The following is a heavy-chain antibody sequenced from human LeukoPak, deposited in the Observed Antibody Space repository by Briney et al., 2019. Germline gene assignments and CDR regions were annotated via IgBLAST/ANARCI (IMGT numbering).Heavy chain of an antibody. V-gene: IGHV4-39*01. CDR2: IYYSGST. CDR3: ATLEDIVATMGY. Sequence: SETLSLTCTVSGXSISSSSYYWGWIRQPPGKGLEWIGSIYYSGSTYYNPSLKSRVTISVDTSKNQFSLKLSSVTAADTAVYYCATLEDIVATMGYWGQGTLVTVSS. D-gene: IGHD5-12*01. J-gene: IGHJ4*02. CDR1: GXSISSSSYY.